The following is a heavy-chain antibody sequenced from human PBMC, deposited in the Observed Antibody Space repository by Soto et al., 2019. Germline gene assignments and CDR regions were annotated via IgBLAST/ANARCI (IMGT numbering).Heavy chain of an antibody. Sequence: EVQLLESGGGLVQPGESLRLSCAASGFTFSHYAMNWVRQAPGKGLEWVSGISGSGDSTYYADSVKGRFTISRDNSKNTLYLQMNGLRAEDTAVYYCAKDFEVTITFRTDYWGQGTLVTVSS. V-gene: IGHV3-23*01. J-gene: IGHJ4*02. CDR2: ISGSGDST. CDR3: AKDFEVTITFRTDY. CDR1: GFTFSHYA. D-gene: IGHD3-16*01.